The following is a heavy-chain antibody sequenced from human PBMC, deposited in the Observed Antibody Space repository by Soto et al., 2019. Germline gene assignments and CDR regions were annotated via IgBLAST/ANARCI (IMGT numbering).Heavy chain of an antibody. Sequence: ASVKVSCKASGSGFISSGIQWVRQAHGQRLEWIGWIVVASGQTNYAQNFRGRVAITRDTSTATAYIELTGLTSEDTAVYFCSADRPDLCVGWWVWGQGTTVTVSS. CDR3: SADRPDLCVGWWV. V-gene: IGHV1-58*02. D-gene: IGHD2-15*01. J-gene: IGHJ6*02. CDR2: IVVASGQT. CDR1: GSGFISSG.